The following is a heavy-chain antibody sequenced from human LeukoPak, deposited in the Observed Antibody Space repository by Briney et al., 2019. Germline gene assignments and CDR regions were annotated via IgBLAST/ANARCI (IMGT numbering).Heavy chain of an antibody. J-gene: IGHJ5*02. Sequence: ASVKVSCKASGYTFTSYGNSWVRQAPGQGLEWMGWISAYNGNTNYAQKLQGRVTMTTDTSTSTAYMELRSLRSDDTAVYYCARRAYYGDPTGPWGQGTLVTVSS. V-gene: IGHV1-18*01. CDR3: ARRAYYGDPTGP. D-gene: IGHD3-10*01. CDR2: ISAYNGNT. CDR1: GYTFTSYG.